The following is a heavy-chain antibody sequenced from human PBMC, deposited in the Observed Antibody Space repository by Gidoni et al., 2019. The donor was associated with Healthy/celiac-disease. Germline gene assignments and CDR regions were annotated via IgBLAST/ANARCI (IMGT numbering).Heavy chain of an antibody. Sequence: QVQLQESGPGLVKPSETLSLTCTGSGGSFSSYYWSLIRQTPGKGLEWIGYIYYSGSTNYNPSLKSRVTISVDTSKNQFSLKLSSVTAADTAVYYCARRRFGELDWYFDLWGRGTLVTVSS. CDR3: ARRRFGELDWYFDL. CDR1: GGSFSSYY. J-gene: IGHJ2*01. CDR2: IYYSGST. D-gene: IGHD3-10*01. V-gene: IGHV4-59*08.